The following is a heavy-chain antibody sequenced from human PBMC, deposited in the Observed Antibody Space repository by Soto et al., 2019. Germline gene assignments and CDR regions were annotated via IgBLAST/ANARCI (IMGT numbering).Heavy chain of an antibody. D-gene: IGHD3-10*01. J-gene: IGHJ4*02. CDR1: GFTFSRHA. V-gene: IGHV3-30-3*01. Sequence: GESLKISCEGSGFTFSRHALHWVRQAPGKGLGWVAVVSKDGSVKYWIESVKGRFTLSRDNSKNTVYLEMNSLRPEDTGVYYCVRSRSGAVAECFDLWGKGPLVTVSS. CDR3: VRSRSGAVAECFDL. CDR2: VSKDGSVK.